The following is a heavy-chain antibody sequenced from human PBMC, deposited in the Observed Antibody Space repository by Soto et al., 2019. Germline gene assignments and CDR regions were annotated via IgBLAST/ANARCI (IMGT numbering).Heavy chain of an antibody. Sequence: SETLSLTCTVSGGSISSSSYYWGWIRQPPGKGLEWIGSIYYSGSTYYNPSLKSRVTISVDTSKNQFSLKLSPVTAADTAVYYCARIVEMATIYGEEFDYWGQGTLVTVSS. CDR3: ARIVEMATIYGEEFDY. J-gene: IGHJ4*02. D-gene: IGHD5-12*01. CDR2: IYYSGST. V-gene: IGHV4-39*01. CDR1: GGSISSSSYY.